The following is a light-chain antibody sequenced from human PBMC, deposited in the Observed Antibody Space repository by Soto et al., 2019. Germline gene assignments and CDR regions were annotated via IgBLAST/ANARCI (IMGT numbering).Light chain of an antibody. CDR1: RPVVRQ. V-gene: IGKV3-15*01. J-gene: IGKJ2*01. CDR3: QHYNYWPYT. Sequence: EIVLSQSPDALSLPPGETVSLSCRASRPVVRQYIAWYHQKSGQAPRLLIYGASTRATGIPARFSGSGSGTDFTLTISSLQSEDFAVYYCQHYNYWPYTFGQGTKVDI. CDR2: GAS.